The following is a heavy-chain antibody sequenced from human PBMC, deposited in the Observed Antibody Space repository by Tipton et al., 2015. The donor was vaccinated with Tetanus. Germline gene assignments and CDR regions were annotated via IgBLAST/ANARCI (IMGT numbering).Heavy chain of an antibody. Sequence: GLVKPSETLSLTCAVYGGSFSDYYWSWIRQPPGKGLEWIGEINLSGSTNYNPSLKSRATISLDTSKNQFSLSLNSMAAADTGVYYCARHQSGYFTPFDYWGQGNLVTVSS. J-gene: IGHJ4*02. CDR2: INLSGST. V-gene: IGHV4-34*01. CDR3: ARHQSGYFTPFDY. D-gene: IGHD3-3*01. CDR1: GGSFSDYY.